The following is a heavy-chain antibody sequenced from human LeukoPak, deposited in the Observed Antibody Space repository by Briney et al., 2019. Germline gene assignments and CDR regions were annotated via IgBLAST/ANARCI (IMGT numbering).Heavy chain of an antibody. CDR1: GFTFSSYA. J-gene: IGHJ4*02. CDR3: ARLKQQLVREIDY. V-gene: IGHV3-30*04. CDR2: ISYDGSNK. Sequence: GGSLGLSCAASGFTFSSYAMHWVRQAPGKGLEWVAVISYDGSNKYYADSVKGRFTISRDNSKNTPYLQMNSLRAEDTAVYYCARLKQQLVREIDYWGQGTLVTVSS. D-gene: IGHD6-13*01.